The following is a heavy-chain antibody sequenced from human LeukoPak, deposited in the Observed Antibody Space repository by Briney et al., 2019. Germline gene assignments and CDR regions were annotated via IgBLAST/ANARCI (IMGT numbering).Heavy chain of an antibody. CDR3: SRTRISGIDGFDI. D-gene: IGHD2-15*01. CDR2: VRSKPYGGTT. Sequence: GGSLRLSCTASGFAFSDYGVNWFRQAPGKGLEWVAFVRSKPYGGTTEYAASVKGRFSISRDDSTSIVYLQMNSLKTEDTALYYCSRTRISGIDGFDIWGQGTMVTVSS. V-gene: IGHV3-49*03. J-gene: IGHJ3*02. CDR1: GFAFSDYG.